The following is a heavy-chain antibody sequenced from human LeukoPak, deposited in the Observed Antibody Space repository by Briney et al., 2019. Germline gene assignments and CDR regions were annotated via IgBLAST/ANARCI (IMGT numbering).Heavy chain of an antibody. CDR1: GFTFSDSY. Sequence: PGGSLRLSCAASGFTFSDSYMSWVRQAPGKGLEWVSNISDNGDIIFYTDSVRGRFTISRDKAKNTLYLQMNSLRPEDTGVYYCVREAQLGITGASSDIDVWGQGTTVVVPS. D-gene: IGHD1-20*01. J-gene: IGHJ3*01. CDR2: ISDNGDII. CDR3: VREAQLGITGASSDIDV. V-gene: IGHV3-11*01.